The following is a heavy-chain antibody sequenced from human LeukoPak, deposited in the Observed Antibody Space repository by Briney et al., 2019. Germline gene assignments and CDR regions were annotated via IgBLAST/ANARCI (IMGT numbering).Heavy chain of an antibody. CDR2: ISISGSTI. CDR3: AKDSVTMLRGVKSRFDY. D-gene: IGHD3-10*01. J-gene: IGHJ4*02. CDR1: GFTFSNYE. Sequence: GGSLRLSCAASGFTFSNYEMNWVRQAPGKGLEWVSYISISGSTIYYADSVKGRFTISRDNAKNSLYLQMNSLRAEDTALYYCAKDSVTMLRGVKSRFDYWGQGTLVTVSS. V-gene: IGHV3-48*03.